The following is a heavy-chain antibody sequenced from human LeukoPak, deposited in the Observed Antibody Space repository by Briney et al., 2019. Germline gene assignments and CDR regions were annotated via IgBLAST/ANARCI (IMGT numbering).Heavy chain of an antibody. D-gene: IGHD6-19*01. V-gene: IGHV3-23*01. Sequence: GGSLRLSCAASGFTFSSYAMSWVRQAPGKGLEWVSAISGSGGSAYYADSVKGRFTISRNNSKNTLYLQMNSLRAEDTAVYYCAKSRGLRQWLVGYYFDYWGQGTLVTVSS. CDR2: ISGSGGSA. J-gene: IGHJ4*02. CDR1: GFTFSSYA. CDR3: AKSRGLRQWLVGYYFDY.